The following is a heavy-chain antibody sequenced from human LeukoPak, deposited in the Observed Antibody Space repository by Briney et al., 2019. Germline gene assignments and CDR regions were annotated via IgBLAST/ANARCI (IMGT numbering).Heavy chain of an antibody. Sequence: GGSLRLSCAASGFTFRNYWMTWVRQPPGKGLEWVANINQDGSKEYYMDSVKARFTISRDNAKNSLSLQMNSLRAEDTAVYYCVRDGRVSGYDLLDYWGQGTLVTVS. V-gene: IGHV3-7*01. CDR2: INQDGSKE. CDR3: VRDGRVSGYDLLDY. J-gene: IGHJ4*02. D-gene: IGHD5-12*01. CDR1: GFTFRNYW.